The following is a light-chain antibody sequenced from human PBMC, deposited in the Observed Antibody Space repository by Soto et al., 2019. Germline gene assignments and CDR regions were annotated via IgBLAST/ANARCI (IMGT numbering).Light chain of an antibody. CDR1: RDIGDR. V-gene: IGKV1-12*01. CDR3: LQASNFPRK. J-gene: IGKJ1*01. Sequence: IKCRASRDIGDRLAWFRHKPGKAPQLLIQTASTLVRETPSRFSGSGSGTDFLLTIDNLKPADLATHYCLQASNFPRKIAQGTKVDIK. CDR2: TAS.